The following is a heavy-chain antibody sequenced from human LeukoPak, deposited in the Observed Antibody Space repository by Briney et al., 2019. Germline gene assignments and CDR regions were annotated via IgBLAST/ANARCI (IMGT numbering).Heavy chain of an antibody. Sequence: PSETLSLTCTVSGGSISSYYWSWIRQPPGKGLEWIGYIYYSGSTNYNPSLKSRVTISVDTSKNRFSLKLSSVTAADTAVYYCARGPPYSSYLYDYWGQGTLVTVSS. CDR3: ARGPPYSSYLYDY. V-gene: IGHV4-59*01. D-gene: IGHD6-6*01. J-gene: IGHJ4*02. CDR1: GGSISSYY. CDR2: IYYSGST.